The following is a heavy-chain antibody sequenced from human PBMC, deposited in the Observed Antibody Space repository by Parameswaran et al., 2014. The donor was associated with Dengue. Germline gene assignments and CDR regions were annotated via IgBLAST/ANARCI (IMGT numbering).Heavy chain of an antibody. D-gene: IGHD3-16*01. CDR3: ARARTVEDGGWYFGSR. Sequence: GSLRLSCAASGFTFSLYSMNWVRQAPGKGLEWVSSITSSSTSYRYYADSVKGRFTISRDNAKNSLYLQMNSLRAEDTAVYYCARARTVEDGGWYFGSRGAVAPWVTVSS. CDR2: ITSSSTSYR. V-gene: IGHV3-21*01. CDR1: GFTFSLYS. J-gene: IGHJ2*01.